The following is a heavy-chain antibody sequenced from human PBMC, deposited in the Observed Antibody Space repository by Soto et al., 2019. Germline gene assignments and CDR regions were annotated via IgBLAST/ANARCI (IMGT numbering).Heavy chain of an antibody. CDR1: GGTFSSYA. Sequence: ASVKVSCKASGGTFSSYAISWVRQAPGQGLEWMGGIIPIFGTANYAQKFQGRVTITADESTSTAYMELSSLRSEDTAVYYCARVHLGYSTHRNYYYYGMDVWGQGTTVTVSS. J-gene: IGHJ6*02. D-gene: IGHD6-13*01. CDR2: IIPIFGTA. CDR3: ARVHLGYSTHRNYYYYGMDV. V-gene: IGHV1-69*13.